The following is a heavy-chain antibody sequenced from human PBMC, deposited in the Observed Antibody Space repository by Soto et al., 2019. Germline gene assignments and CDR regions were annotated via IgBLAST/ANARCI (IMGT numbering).Heavy chain of an antibody. CDR3: VKEHLRGYNYGPFDY. Sequence: GGSLRLSCAASGVPFDTYAMSWVRQAPGRGLEWVSVIASNGATYHTDSLRGRFIISRDSSRNMVYLQMNSLRAEDPAIYYCVKEHLRGYNYGPFDYWGQGTLVTVSS. V-gene: IGHV3-23*01. D-gene: IGHD5-18*01. CDR1: GVPFDTYA. J-gene: IGHJ4*02. CDR2: IASNGAT.